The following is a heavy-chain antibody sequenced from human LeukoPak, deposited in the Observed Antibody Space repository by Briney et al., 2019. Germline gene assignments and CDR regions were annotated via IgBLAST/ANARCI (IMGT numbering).Heavy chain of an antibody. Sequence: SETLSLTCTVSGGSISSSSYYWGWIRQPPGKGLEWIGSIYYSGSTYYNPSLKSRVTISVDTSKNQFSLKLSSVTAADTAVYYCARDSMITFGGVISYYFDYWGQGTLVTVSS. D-gene: IGHD3-16*02. CDR2: IYYSGST. CDR3: ARDSMITFGGVISYYFDY. J-gene: IGHJ4*02. V-gene: IGHV4-39*07. CDR1: GGSISSSSYY.